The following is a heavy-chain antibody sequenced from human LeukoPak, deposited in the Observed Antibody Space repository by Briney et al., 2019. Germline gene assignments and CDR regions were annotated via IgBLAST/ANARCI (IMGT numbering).Heavy chain of an antibody. CDR2: IIPIFGTA. CDR3: ARGVGVSRWLQLRRYGYFDY. D-gene: IGHD5-24*01. CDR1: GGTFSSYA. Sequence: SVKVSCKASGGTFSSYAISWVRQAPGQGLEWMGGIIPIFGTANYAQKFQGRVTITADESTSTAYMELSSLRSEDTAVYYCARGVGVSRWLQLRRYGYFDYWGQGTLVTVSS. V-gene: IGHV1-69*13. J-gene: IGHJ4*02.